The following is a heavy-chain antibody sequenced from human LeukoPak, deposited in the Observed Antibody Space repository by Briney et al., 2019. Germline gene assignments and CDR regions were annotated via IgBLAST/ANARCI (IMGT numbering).Heavy chain of an antibody. CDR2: ISGSGGST. J-gene: IGHJ4*02. D-gene: IGHD4-17*01. V-gene: IGHV3-23*01. Sequence: PGGSLRLSCAASGFTFSSYGMSWVRQAPGKGLEWVSAISGSGGSTYYADSVKGRFTISRDNSKNTLYPQMNSLRAEDTAVYYCAKSSYGDYIYFDYWGQGTLVTVSS. CDR1: GFTFSSYG. CDR3: AKSSYGDYIYFDY.